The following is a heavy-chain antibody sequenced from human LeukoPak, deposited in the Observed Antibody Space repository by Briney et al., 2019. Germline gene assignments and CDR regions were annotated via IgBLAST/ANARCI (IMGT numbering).Heavy chain of an antibody. CDR2: INWNGGST. D-gene: IGHD3-9*01. Sequence: GGSVSLLCGFSGFTFDDYGMSWVRQAPGKGLECVCGINWNGGSTGYADSVRGRFTISRDNAKNFLYLQMNSLRAEDTALYYCARLGFEGTYYYYYNMDVWGKGTTVTVSS. V-gene: IGHV3-20*04. CDR3: ARLGFEGTYYYYYNMDV. J-gene: IGHJ6*03. CDR1: GFTFDDYG.